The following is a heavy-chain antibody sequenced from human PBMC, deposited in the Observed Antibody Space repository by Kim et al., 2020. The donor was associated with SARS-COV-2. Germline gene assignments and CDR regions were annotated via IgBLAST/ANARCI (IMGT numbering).Heavy chain of an antibody. J-gene: IGHJ4*02. V-gene: IGHV4-34*01. Sequence: SETLSLTCAVYGGSFSGYYWSWIRQPPGKGLEWIGEINHSGSTNYNPSLKSRVTISVDTSKNQFSLKLSSVTAADTAVYYCARSPLFAYWGQGTLVTVSS. CDR1: GGSFSGYY. CDR3: ARSPLFAY. D-gene: IGHD2-21*01. CDR2: INHSGST.